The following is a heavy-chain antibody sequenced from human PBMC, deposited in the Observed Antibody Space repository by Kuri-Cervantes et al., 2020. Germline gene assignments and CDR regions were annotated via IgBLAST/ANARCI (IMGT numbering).Heavy chain of an antibody. CDR1: GFTFSSYA. J-gene: IGHJ6*02. D-gene: IGHD3-10*01. CDR2: IKQDGSEK. Sequence: GVLKISCAASGFTFSSYAMSWVRQAPGKGLEWVANIKQDGSEKYYVDSVKGRFTISRDNAKNSLYLQMNSLRAEDTAVHYCARDASKGWFGELLYRKHYYYGMDVWGQGTTVTVSS. CDR3: ARDASKGWFGELLYRKHYYYGMDV. V-gene: IGHV3-7*01.